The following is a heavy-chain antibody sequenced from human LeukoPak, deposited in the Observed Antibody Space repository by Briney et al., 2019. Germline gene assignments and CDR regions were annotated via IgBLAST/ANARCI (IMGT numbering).Heavy chain of an antibody. D-gene: IGHD5-12*01. Sequence: KPGGSLGLSCTASGFTFSSYSMNWVRQAPGKGLEWVSSISTSSSYIYYADSVKGRFTISRDNAKTSLYLQMNSLRAEDTAVYYCARDQGGYNAFDIWGQGTMVTVSS. V-gene: IGHV3-21*01. CDR2: ISTSSSYI. CDR1: GFTFSSYS. J-gene: IGHJ3*02. CDR3: ARDQGGYNAFDI.